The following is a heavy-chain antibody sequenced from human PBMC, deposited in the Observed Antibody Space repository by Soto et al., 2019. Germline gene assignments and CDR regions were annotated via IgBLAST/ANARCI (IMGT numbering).Heavy chain of an antibody. D-gene: IGHD6-19*01. CDR2: ISGSGDST. Sequence: EGELLESGGGLVQPGGSLRLSCAASGYTFSSYAMNWVRQAPGKGLEWVSVISGSGDSTYYADSVKGRFTISRDNSKNTLYLQMNSLRAEDTAVYYCASRSSGWYFDYWGQGTLVTVSS. CDR3: ASRSSGWYFDY. V-gene: IGHV3-23*01. CDR1: GYTFSSYA. J-gene: IGHJ4*02.